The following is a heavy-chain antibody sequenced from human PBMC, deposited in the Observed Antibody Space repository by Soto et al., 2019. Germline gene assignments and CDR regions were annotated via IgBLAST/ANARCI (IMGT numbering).Heavy chain of an antibody. CDR2: ISYDGSNK. D-gene: IGHD6-19*01. CDR1: GFTFSSYG. Sequence: QVHLVESGGGVVQPGRSLRLSCAASGFTFSSYGTQWVRQAPGKGLEWVAVISYDGSNKYYADSVKGRFTISRDNSKNTLYLQMNSLRAEDTAVYYCAKDSGWKGNYFDYWGQGTLVAVSS. CDR3: AKDSGWKGNYFDY. V-gene: IGHV3-30*18. J-gene: IGHJ4*02.